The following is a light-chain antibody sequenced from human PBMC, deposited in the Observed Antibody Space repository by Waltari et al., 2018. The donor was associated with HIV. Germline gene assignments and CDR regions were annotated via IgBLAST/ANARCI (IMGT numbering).Light chain of an antibody. Sequence: SYDLTQPPSVSVSPGQTARITCSGDALTKQYVYWYQQKQGQAPVLVISKDNERPSGIPSRCSGFSSGTTVTLTIRGVQAEDEADYYCQSADNRATYDVVFGGGTRLTVL. CDR1: ALTKQY. J-gene: IGLJ2*01. CDR3: QSADNRATYDVV. CDR2: KDN. V-gene: IGLV3-25*03.